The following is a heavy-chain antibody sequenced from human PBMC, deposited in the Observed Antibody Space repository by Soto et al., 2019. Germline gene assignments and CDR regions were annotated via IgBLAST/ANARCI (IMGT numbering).Heavy chain of an antibody. CDR2: INHSGST. V-gene: IGHV4-34*01. CDR1: GGSLSGYF. Sequence: SETLSLTCAVYGGSLSGYFCSWIRQPPGKGLEWIGEINHSGSTNYNPSLKSRVTISVDTSKNQFSLRLSSVTAADTAVYYCVTDSTSRYYAVDVWGQGTTVTVSS. CDR3: VTDSTSRYYAVDV. J-gene: IGHJ6*02. D-gene: IGHD2-2*01.